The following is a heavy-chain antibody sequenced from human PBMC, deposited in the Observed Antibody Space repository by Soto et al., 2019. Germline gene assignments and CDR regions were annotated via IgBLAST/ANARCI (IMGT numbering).Heavy chain of an antibody. CDR3: AKCRPTTTEYYYYYMDV. CDR2: ISGSGGST. J-gene: IGHJ6*03. Sequence: GGSLRLSCAASGFTFSSYAMSWVRQAPGKGLEWVSAISGSGGSTYYADSVKGRFTISRDNSKNTLYLQMNSLRAEDTAVYYCAKCRPTTTEYYYYYMDVRGKGTTVTVSS. D-gene: IGHD1-1*01. CDR1: GFTFSSYA. V-gene: IGHV3-23*01.